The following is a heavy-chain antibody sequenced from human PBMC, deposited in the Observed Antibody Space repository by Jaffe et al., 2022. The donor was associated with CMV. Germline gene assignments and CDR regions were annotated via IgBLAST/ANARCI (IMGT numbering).Heavy chain of an antibody. D-gene: IGHD6-19*01. CDR3: AREVIGSGWWDVYYMDV. Sequence: EVQLVESGGGLVQPGGSLRLSCAASGFTFSSYWMSWVRQAPGKGLEWVANIKQDGSEKYYVDSVKGRFTISRDNAKNSLYLQMNSLRAEDTAVYYCAREVIGSGWWDVYYMDVWGKGTTVTVSS. CDR2: IKQDGSEK. CDR1: GFTFSSYW. J-gene: IGHJ6*03. V-gene: IGHV3-7*03.